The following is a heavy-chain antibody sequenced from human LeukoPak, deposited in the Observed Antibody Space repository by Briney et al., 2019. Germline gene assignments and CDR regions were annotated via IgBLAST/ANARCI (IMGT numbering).Heavy chain of an antibody. D-gene: IGHD3-22*01. CDR1: GFTFSSYG. Sequence: GGSLRLSCAASGFTFSSYGMHWVRQAPGKGLEWVAVIWYDGSNKYYADSVKGRFTISRDNSKNTLYLQMNSLRAEDTAVYYCARSSSGFDALDIWGQGTMVTVSS. J-gene: IGHJ3*02. CDR2: IWYDGSNK. V-gene: IGHV3-33*01. CDR3: ARSSSGFDALDI.